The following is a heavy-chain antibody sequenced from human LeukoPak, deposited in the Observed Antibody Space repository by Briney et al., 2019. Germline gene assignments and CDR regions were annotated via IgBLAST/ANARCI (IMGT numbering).Heavy chain of an antibody. CDR3: AKDPSMATTTAFGI. CDR2: IRGSGGST. D-gene: IGHD5-24*01. J-gene: IGHJ3*02. Sequence: GGSLRLSCAASGFTFSSYAMSWVRQAPGKGLEWVSAIRGSGGSTNYGDSVKGRFTIFRDNSKNTLYLQMKSLRAEDTAVYYCAKDPSMATTTAFGIWGQGTMVTVSS. V-gene: IGHV3-23*01. CDR1: GFTFSSYA.